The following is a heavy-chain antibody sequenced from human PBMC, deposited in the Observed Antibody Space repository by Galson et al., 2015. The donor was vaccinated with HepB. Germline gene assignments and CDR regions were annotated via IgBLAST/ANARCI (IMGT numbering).Heavy chain of an antibody. D-gene: IGHD6-13*01. CDR2: IYYSGSS. J-gene: IGHJ5*02. V-gene: IGHV4-39*01. CDR1: GGSISSSTYF. CDR3: ARHTTYSSSWYRGISFDP. Sequence: ETLSLTCTVSGGSISSSTYFWGWIRQPSGKGLEWIGSIYYSGSSHYNPSLKSRVIISADTSNNQLSLKLTSVTAADTAVYYCARHTTYSSSWYRGISFDPWGQGTLVTVSS.